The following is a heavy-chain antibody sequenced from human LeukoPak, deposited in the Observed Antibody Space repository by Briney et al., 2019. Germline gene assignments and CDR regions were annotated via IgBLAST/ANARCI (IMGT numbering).Heavy chain of an antibody. J-gene: IGHJ4*02. D-gene: IGHD4-17*01. CDR2: IYYSGST. CDR1: GGSFSGYY. V-gene: IGHV4-30-4*08. CDR3: ARVLSEYGDLDY. Sequence: SETLSLTCAVYGGSFSGYYWSWIRQPPGKGLEWIGYIYYSGSTYYNPSLKSRVTISVDTSKNQFSLKLSSVTAADTAVYYCARVLSEYGDLDYWGQGTLVTVSS.